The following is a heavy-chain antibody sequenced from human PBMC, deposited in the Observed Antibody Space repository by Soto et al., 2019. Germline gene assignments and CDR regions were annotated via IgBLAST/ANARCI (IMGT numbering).Heavy chain of an antibody. Sequence: QLQLQESGPGLVKPSETLSLTCTVSGGSISSSSYYWGWIRQPPGKGLEWIGSIYYSGSTYYNPSLKSRVTTSVDTPKTQFSLKLGSVTAADTAVYYCARRSSSGPFDYWGQGTLVTVSS. J-gene: IGHJ4*02. CDR1: GGSISSSSYY. CDR3: ARRSSSGPFDY. V-gene: IGHV4-39*01. CDR2: IYYSGST. D-gene: IGHD3-22*01.